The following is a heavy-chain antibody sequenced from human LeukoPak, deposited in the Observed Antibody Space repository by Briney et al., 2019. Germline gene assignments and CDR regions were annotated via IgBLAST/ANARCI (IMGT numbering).Heavy chain of an antibody. Sequence: GGSLRLSCAASGFTFSSCAMSWVRQAPGKGLEWVSAISGSGGSTYYADSVKGRFTISRDKSKNTLYLQLNSLRAEDTAVYYCAKRGAEVGATVAPGDYWGQGTLVTVSS. CDR3: AKRGAEVGATVAPGDY. CDR1: GFTFSSCA. V-gene: IGHV3-23*01. J-gene: IGHJ4*02. D-gene: IGHD1-26*01. CDR2: ISGSGGST.